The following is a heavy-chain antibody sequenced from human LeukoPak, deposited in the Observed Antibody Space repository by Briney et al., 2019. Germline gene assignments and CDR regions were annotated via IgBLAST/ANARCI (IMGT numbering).Heavy chain of an antibody. D-gene: IGHD3-22*01. CDR1: GFTFSSYA. J-gene: IGHJ4*02. V-gene: IGHV3-23*01. CDR2: ISGSGGST. Sequence: GGSLRLSCAASGFTFSSYAMSWVRQAPGKGLKGVSAISGSGGSTYYADSVKGRFTISRDNSKNTLYLQMNSLRAEDTAVYYCAKDQTMIVAFDYWGQGTLVTVSS. CDR3: AKDQTMIVAFDY.